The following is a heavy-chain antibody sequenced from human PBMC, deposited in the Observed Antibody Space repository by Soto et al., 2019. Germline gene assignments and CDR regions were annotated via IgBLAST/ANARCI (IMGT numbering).Heavy chain of an antibody. D-gene: IGHD2-15*01. CDR3: ARERLVVVVAATTNWFDP. CDR2: ISYDGSNK. Sequence: QVQLVESGGGVVQPGRSLRLSCAASGCTFSSYAMHWVRQAPGKGLEWVAVISYDGSNKYYADSVKGRFTISRDNSKNTLYLQMNSLRAEDTAVYYCARERLVVVVAATTNWFDPWGQGTLVTVSS. V-gene: IGHV3-30-3*01. CDR1: GCTFSSYA. J-gene: IGHJ5*02.